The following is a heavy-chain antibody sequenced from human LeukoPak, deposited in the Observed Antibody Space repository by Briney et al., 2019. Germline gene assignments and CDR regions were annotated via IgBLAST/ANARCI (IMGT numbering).Heavy chain of an antibody. J-gene: IGHJ4*02. CDR3: ARATSPVAAPFDY. CDR1: VGTFSSYA. Sequence: ASVKVSCKASVGTFSSYAISWMRQAPGQGLEWMGRIIPIFGTANYAQKFQGRVTITTDESTSTAYMELSSLRSEDTAVYYCARATSPVAAPFDYWGQGTLVTVSS. D-gene: IGHD6-19*01. CDR2: IIPIFGTA. V-gene: IGHV1-69*05.